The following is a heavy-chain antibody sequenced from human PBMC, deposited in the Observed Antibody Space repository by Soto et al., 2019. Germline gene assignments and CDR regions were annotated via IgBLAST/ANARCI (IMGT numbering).Heavy chain of an antibody. CDR2: ISGFNGNT. Sequence: QDQLVQSGAEVKKPGASVTVSCKASVYSFTNYGITWVRQAPGQGLEWMGWISGFNGNTHYAQKLQGRVTMTTDAPTRTAYMELRSLRTDDTAVYYCAIDRGVAPPVAGNTHSYYYMDVWGKGTTVTVSS. V-gene: IGHV1-18*01. D-gene: IGHD6-19*01. CDR1: VYSFTNYG. CDR3: AIDRGVAPPVAGNTHSYYYMDV. J-gene: IGHJ6*03.